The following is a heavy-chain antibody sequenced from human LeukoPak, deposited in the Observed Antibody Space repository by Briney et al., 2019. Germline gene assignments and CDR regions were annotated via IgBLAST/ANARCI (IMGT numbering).Heavy chain of an antibody. D-gene: IGHD5-12*01. CDR3: ARVSSVWIKDYYYYMDV. CDR2: INTNTGNP. Sequence: ASVKVSCKASGYTFTSYAMNWVRQAPGQGLEWMGWINTNTGNPTYAQGFTGRFVFSLDTSVSTAYLQISSLKAEDTAVYYCARVSSVWIKDYYYYMDVWGKGTTVTVSS. V-gene: IGHV7-4-1*02. J-gene: IGHJ6*03. CDR1: GYTFTSYA.